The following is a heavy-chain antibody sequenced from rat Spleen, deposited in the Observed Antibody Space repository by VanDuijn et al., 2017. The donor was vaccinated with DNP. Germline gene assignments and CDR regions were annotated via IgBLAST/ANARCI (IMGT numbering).Heavy chain of an antibody. V-gene: IGHV5S23*01. Sequence: EVQLVESGGGLVQPGRSLKLSCAASGFTFSDYAMAWIRQAPTKGLEWVASISPSGDNTYYRDSVKGRFSISRDFTRGTLHLQMDSLRSEDTATYYCATLPYNNKRVDYWGQGVMVTVSS. CDR3: ATLPYNNKRVDY. CDR2: ISPSGDNT. J-gene: IGHJ2*01. CDR1: GFTFSDYA. D-gene: IGHD1-10*01.